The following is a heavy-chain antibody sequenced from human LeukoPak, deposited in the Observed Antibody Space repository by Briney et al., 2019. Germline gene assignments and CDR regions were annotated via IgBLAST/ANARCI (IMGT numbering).Heavy chain of an antibody. V-gene: IGHV4-34*01. CDR2: INHSGST. CDR3: ARDAVGGYSYGPYYYYYMDV. CDR1: GGSFSGYY. D-gene: IGHD5-18*01. Sequence: SETLSLTCAVYGGSFSGYYWSWIRQPPGKGLEWIGEINHSGSTNYNPSLKSRVTISADTSKNQFSLKLSSVTAADTAVYYCARDAVGGYSYGPYYYYYMDVWGKGTTVTISS. J-gene: IGHJ6*03.